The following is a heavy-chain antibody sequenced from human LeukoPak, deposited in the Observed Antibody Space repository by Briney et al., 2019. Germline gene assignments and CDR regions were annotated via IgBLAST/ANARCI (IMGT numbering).Heavy chain of an antibody. J-gene: IGHJ4*02. V-gene: IGHV3-21*04. CDR2: ISSTSIYI. CDR1: GFTFSSYS. CDR3: AKDPFPYYYDSSGIYLPYFGY. Sequence: GGSLRLSCAASGFTFSSYSMNWVRQAPGKGLEWVSSISSTSIYINYADSVKGRFTISRANAKNSLYLQMNSLRAEDTAVYYCAKDPFPYYYDSSGIYLPYFGYWGQGTLVTVSS. D-gene: IGHD3-22*01.